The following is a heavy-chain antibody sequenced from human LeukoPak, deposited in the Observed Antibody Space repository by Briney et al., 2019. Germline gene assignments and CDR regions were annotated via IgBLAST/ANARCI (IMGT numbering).Heavy chain of an antibody. V-gene: IGHV4-39*07. Sequence: SETLSLTCTVSGGSISSSSYYWGWIRQPPGKGLEWIGSIYYSGSTYYNPSLKSRVTISVDTSKNQFSLKLSSVTAADTAVYYCAREGRVVPAAISTFDYWGQGTLVTVSS. CDR2: IYYSGST. D-gene: IGHD2-2*02. CDR1: GGSISSSSYY. CDR3: AREGRVVPAAISTFDY. J-gene: IGHJ4*02.